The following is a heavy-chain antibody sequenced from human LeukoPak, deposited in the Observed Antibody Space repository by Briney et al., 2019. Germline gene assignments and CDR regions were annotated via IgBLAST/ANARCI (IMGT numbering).Heavy chain of an antibody. V-gene: IGHV3-7*01. CDR2: MNIDGSEK. CDR1: GFTFSSYW. CDR3: ARDPVEWELLLDY. Sequence: GGSLRLSCAASGFTFSSYWMGWVRQAPGKRLEWVANMNIDGSEKYYADSAKGRFTISRDNARNSVYLRMNSLRVEDTAVYYCARDPVEWELLLDYWGQGTLVTVSS. J-gene: IGHJ4*02. D-gene: IGHD1-26*01.